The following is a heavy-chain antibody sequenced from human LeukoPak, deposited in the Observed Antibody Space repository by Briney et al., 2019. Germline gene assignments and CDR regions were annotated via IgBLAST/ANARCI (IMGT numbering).Heavy chain of an antibody. J-gene: IGHJ6*01. CDR1: GFTLTSFA. CDR3: ARMVWNDEESGV. Sequence: PAGSLRPSCAAAGFTLTSFAMDWDRQAPGKGLEWGAVTSYDVTNKYYADSVKGRFTIARDNPKNTLYLQMNSLRAEDAAVYYCARMVWNDEESGVWGQGAQVAVCS. D-gene: IGHD1-1*01. CDR2: TSYDVTNK. V-gene: IGHV3-30*04.